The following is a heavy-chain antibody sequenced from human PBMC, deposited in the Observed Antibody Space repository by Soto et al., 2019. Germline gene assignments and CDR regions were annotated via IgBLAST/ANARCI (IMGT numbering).Heavy chain of an antibody. CDR3: ARAWTSTISLTCFDP. Sequence: SETLSLTCTVSGGSISSGDYYWSWIRQPPGKGLEWIGYIYYSGSTYYNPSLKSRVTISVDTSKNQFSLKLSSVTAADTAVYYCARAWTSTISLTCFDPWGQGTLVTAS. CDR1: GGSISSGDYY. CDR2: IYYSGST. J-gene: IGHJ5*02. D-gene: IGHD2-2*01. V-gene: IGHV4-30-4*01.